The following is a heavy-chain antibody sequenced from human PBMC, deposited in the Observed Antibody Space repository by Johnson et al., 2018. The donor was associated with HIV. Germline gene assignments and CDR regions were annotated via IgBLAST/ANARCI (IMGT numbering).Heavy chain of an antibody. Sequence: VQLVESGGGVVQPGGSLRLSCAASGFTFSSYAMHWVRQAPGKGLEWVAVISYDGSNKYYADSVKGRFTISRDNSKNTLYLQMNSLRAEDTAVYYCAREENWGSEAGAFDIWGQGTMVTVSS. D-gene: IGHD7-27*01. V-gene: IGHV3-30-3*01. CDR2: ISYDGSNK. J-gene: IGHJ3*02. CDR1: GFTFSSYA. CDR3: AREENWGSEAGAFDI.